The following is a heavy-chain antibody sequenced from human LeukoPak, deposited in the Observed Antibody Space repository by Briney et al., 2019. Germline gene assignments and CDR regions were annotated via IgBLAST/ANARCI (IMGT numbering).Heavy chain of an antibody. J-gene: IGHJ3*02. CDR2: ISAYNGNT. D-gene: IGHD5-18*01. CDR3: AREFRRGYSRYGAFDI. Sequence: ASVKVSCKASGYTFTSYGISWVRQAPGQGLEWMGWISAYNGNTNYAQKLQGRVTMTTDTSTSTAYTELRSLRSDDTAVYYCAREFRRGYSRYGAFDIWGQGTMVTVSS. V-gene: IGHV1-18*04. CDR1: GYTFTSYG.